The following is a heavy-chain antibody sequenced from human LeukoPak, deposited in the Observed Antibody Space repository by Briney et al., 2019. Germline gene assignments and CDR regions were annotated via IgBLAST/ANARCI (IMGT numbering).Heavy chain of an antibody. V-gene: IGHV5-51*01. CDR2: IYPGDADT. D-gene: IGHD5-24*01. CDR3: ARHQETEMATNYYYYYGMDV. J-gene: IGHJ6*02. CDR1: GYSFTSYW. Sequence: GGARQISGKGSGYSFTSYWIGWVRQVPGKGLEWMGIIYPGDADTRYSPSFQGQVTISADKSISTAYLQWSSLKASDTAMYYCARHQETEMATNYYYYYGMDVWGQGTTVTVSS.